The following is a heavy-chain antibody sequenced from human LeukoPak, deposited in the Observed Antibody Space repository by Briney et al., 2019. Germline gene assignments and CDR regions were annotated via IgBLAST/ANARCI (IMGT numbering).Heavy chain of an antibody. Sequence: GGSLRLSCAASGFTFSSYAMHWVRQAPGKGLEYVSAISSNGGSTYYANSVKGRFTISRDNSKNTLYLQMGSLRAEDMAVYYCARKTGGMDVWGKGTTVTVSS. CDR2: ISSNGGST. V-gene: IGHV3-64*01. CDR1: GFTFSSYA. CDR3: ARKTGGMDV. J-gene: IGHJ6*04.